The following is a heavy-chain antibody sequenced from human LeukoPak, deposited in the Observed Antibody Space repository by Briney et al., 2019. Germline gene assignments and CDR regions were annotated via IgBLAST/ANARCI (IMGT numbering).Heavy chain of an antibody. CDR3: ARSSGIAEDWFDP. CDR2: IYTSGST. CDR1: GGSISSYY. V-gene: IGHV4-4*07. D-gene: IGHD6-13*01. J-gene: IGHJ5*02. Sequence: PSETLSLTCTVSGGSISSYYWSWIPQPAGKGLEWIGRIYTSGSTKDNPSLKSRVTMSVDTSKNQFSLKLSSVTAADTAVYYCARSSGIAEDWFDPWGQGTLVTVSS.